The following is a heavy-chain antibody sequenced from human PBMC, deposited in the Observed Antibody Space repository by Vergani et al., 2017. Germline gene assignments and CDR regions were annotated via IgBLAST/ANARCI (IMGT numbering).Heavy chain of an antibody. Sequence: QVQVVPAGAEVKTSGASVKVSCKTSGYTFSNYYMHWVRQAPGQGLEWMGIINPSGGHTNYAQKFQGRVTMTRDTSTSTVYMELSGLGSEDTAIYYCARGDYDILAGYQYWGQGTLVTVSA. D-gene: IGHD3-9*01. CDR3: ARGDYDILAGYQY. V-gene: IGHV1-46*03. CDR1: GYTFSNYY. CDR2: INPSGGHT. J-gene: IGHJ4*02.